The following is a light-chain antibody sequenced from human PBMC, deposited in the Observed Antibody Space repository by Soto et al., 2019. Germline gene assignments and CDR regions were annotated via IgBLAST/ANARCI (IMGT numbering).Light chain of an antibody. CDR3: QYYNNWPPSIT. Sequence: EIVLTQSPGTLSLSPGERATLSCRASQSVTKSLAWYQQKPGQAPRLLIYDASNRATGIPARFSGSGSGTDFTLTISRLEPEDFAFYYCQYYNNWPPSITFGQGTRLEI. CDR1: QSVTKS. V-gene: IGKV3-11*01. CDR2: DAS. J-gene: IGKJ5*01.